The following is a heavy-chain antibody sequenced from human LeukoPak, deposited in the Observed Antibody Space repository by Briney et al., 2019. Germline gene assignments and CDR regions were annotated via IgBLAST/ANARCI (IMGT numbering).Heavy chain of an antibody. D-gene: IGHD3-16*01. CDR2: ISGSGGST. CDR1: GFTFSNYV. V-gene: IGHV3-23*01. Sequence: GGSLRLSRAASGFTFSNYVMSWVRQAPGKGLEWVSEISGSGGSTYYADSVRGRFTVSRDNSKNTLYLQMNSLRAKDTAVYYCAKDLGAWYFDYWGQGTLVTVSS. J-gene: IGHJ4*02. CDR3: AKDLGAWYFDY.